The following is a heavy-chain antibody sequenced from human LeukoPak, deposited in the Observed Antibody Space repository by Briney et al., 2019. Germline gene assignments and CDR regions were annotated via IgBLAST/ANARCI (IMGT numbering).Heavy chain of an antibody. Sequence: SETLSPTCTVSGGSISRSSYYWGWIPHPPGKGLEWIGSIYYSGSTYYNPSLNSRVTISVDTSKNQFSLKLSSVTAADTAVYYCARGRTYYYTHWGQGTLVTVSS. CDR2: IYYSGST. D-gene: IGHD3-10*01. CDR3: ARGRTYYYTH. V-gene: IGHV4-39*07. J-gene: IGHJ4*02. CDR1: GGSISRSSYY.